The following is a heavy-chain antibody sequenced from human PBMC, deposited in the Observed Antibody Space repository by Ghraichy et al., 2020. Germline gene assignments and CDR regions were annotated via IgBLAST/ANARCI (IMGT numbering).Heavy chain of an antibody. V-gene: IGHV3-66*01. Sequence: LSLTCAASGLTVSDNYMNWVRQAPGKGLEWVSIIYSGGATVYADSVKGRFTISRDLSKNTLFLQMNRLRAEDTAVYYCARNTYYSNTSGYFDYWGQGTLVTGSS. CDR3: ARNTYYSNTSGYFDY. CDR1: GLTVSDNY. J-gene: IGHJ4*02. D-gene: IGHD3-22*01. CDR2: IYSGGAT.